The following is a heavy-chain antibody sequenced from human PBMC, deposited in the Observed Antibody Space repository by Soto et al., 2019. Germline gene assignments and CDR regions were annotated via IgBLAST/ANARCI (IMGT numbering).Heavy chain of an antibody. CDR3: ARVRSGSYDWFDP. J-gene: IGHJ5*02. CDR2: INTDGSRT. V-gene: IGHV3-74*01. D-gene: IGHD3-10*01. CDR1: GFSFTNYL. Sequence: PGGSLRLSCAASGFSFTNYLMHWVRQAPGKGLMWVSRINTDGSRTSYADSVKGRFAISRDNAKNTLYLQMNSLRAEDTAVYYCARVRSGSYDWFDPWGQGTLVTVSS.